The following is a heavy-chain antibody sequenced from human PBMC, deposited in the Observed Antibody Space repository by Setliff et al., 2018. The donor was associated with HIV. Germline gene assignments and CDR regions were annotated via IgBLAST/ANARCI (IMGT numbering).Heavy chain of an antibody. CDR1: GGTFSSYI. V-gene: IGHV1-69*13. Sequence: SVKVSCKASGGTFSSYITAWVRQAPGQGPEWMGGIHPIFGTTNYARDFMGRVSITADESTNTAYMELSSLRSDDSAIYYCARGIPRGTVFGVIGYFDYWGQGTPVTVSS. D-gene: IGHD3-3*01. CDR2: IHPIFGTT. CDR3: ARGIPRGTVFGVIGYFDY. J-gene: IGHJ4*02.